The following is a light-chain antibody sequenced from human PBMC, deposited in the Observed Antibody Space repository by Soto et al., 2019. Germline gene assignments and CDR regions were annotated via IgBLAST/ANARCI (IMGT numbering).Light chain of an antibody. CDR3: SSYTSSSTLGV. V-gene: IGLV2-14*01. CDR1: SSDVGGYNY. J-gene: IGLJ1*01. CDR2: EVS. Sequence: QSVLTQPASVSGSPGQSITIACSGTSSDVGGYNYVSWFQQHPGKAPKLMISEVSNRPSGISNRFSGSKSANTAFLTISGLQAEDEADYYCSSYTSSSTLGVFGTGTKAPS.